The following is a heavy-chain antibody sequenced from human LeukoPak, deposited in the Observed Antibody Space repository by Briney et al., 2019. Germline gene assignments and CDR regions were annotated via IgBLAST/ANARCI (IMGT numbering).Heavy chain of an antibody. V-gene: IGHV3-11*04. CDR2: ISGIGAAV. CDR1: GFTFSDYA. CDR3: AREGPYCSGGSCYSPYYYGMDV. D-gene: IGHD2-15*01. Sequence: PGGSLSLSCAASGFTFSDYAMGWIRQAPGKGLEWVSYISGIGAAVYYIPSVRGRFTSSRDNAKNSLHLQMNSLRAEDTAVYYCAREGPYCSGGSCYSPYYYGMDVWGQGTTVTVSS. J-gene: IGHJ6*02.